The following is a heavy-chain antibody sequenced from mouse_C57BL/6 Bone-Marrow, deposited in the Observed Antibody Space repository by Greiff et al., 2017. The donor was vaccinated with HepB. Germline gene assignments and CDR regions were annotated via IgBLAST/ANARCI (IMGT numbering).Heavy chain of an antibody. CDR1: GFSFNTYA. CDR3: VRGYGRSYDWYFDV. CDR2: IRSKSNNYAT. Sequence: DAGGGLVQPKGSLKLSCAASGFSFNTYAMNWVRQAPGKGLEWVARIRSKSNNYATYYADSVKDRFTISRDDSESMLYLQMNNLKTEDTAMYYCVRGYGRSYDWYFDVWGTGTTVTVSS. J-gene: IGHJ1*03. D-gene: IGHD1-1*01. V-gene: IGHV10-1*01.